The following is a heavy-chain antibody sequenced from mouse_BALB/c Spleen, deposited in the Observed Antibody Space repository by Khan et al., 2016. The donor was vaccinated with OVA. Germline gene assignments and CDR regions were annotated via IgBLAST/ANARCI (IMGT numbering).Heavy chain of an antibody. CDR3: ATSASYWFFDV. CDR2: INTYTGEP. D-gene: IGHD6-1*01. V-gene: IGHV9-3-1*01. Sequence: QIQLVQSGPELKKPGETVKISCKASGYTFTNYGMNWVKQAPGKGLKWMGWINTYTGEPTYADDFKGRFAFSLETSDNTVYLQINNLKNEDTGTYFCATSASYWFFDVWGAGTTVTVSS. J-gene: IGHJ1*01. CDR1: GYTFTNYG.